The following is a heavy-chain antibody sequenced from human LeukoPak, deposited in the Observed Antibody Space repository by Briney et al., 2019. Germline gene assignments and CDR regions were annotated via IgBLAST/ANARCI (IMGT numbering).Heavy chain of an antibody. V-gene: IGHV3-11*04. CDR1: GFTFSDYY. Sequence: GGSLILSCAASGFTFSDYYMSWIRQAPGKGLEWVSYISTGGSTIYYADSVRGRFTISRDNTKNSLFLQMNSLRVEDTAIYYCARDVGTSSNWYDPWGQGTLVTVSS. D-gene: IGHD6-6*01. CDR3: ARDVGTSSNWYDP. J-gene: IGHJ5*02. CDR2: ISTGGSTI.